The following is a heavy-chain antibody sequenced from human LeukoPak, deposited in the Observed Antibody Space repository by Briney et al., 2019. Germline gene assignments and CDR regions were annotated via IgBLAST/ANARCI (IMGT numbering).Heavy chain of an antibody. CDR3: ARQTGCSSSWGYFDY. CDR1: GFTFSSYS. Sequence: GSLRLPCAASGFTFSSYSMNWVRQAPGKGLEWVSYISSSSSTIYYADSVKGRFTISRDNAKNSLYLQMNSLRAEDTAVYYCARQTGCSSSWGYFDYWGQGTLVTVSS. V-gene: IGHV3-48*01. J-gene: IGHJ4*02. D-gene: IGHD6-19*01. CDR2: ISSSSSTI.